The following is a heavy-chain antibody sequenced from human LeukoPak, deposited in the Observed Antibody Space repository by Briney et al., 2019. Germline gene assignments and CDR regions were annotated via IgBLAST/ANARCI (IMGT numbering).Heavy chain of an antibody. CDR1: GYTLTELS. CDR2: FDPEDGET. J-gene: IGHJ4*02. D-gene: IGHD1-26*01. Sequence: ASVKVSCKVSGYTLTELSMHWVRQAPGKGLEWMGGFDPEDGETIYAQKFQGRVTMTEDTSTDTAYMERSSLRSEDTAVYYCPPELPQNSGRYYNYQDYWGQGTLVTVPS. V-gene: IGHV1-24*01. CDR3: PPELPQNSGRYYNYQDY.